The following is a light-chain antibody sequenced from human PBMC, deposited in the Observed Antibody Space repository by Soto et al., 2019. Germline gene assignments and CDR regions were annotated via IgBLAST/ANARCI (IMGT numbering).Light chain of an antibody. CDR2: LNSDGSH. CDR1: SGHSSYA. V-gene: IGLV4-69*01. Sequence: QLVLTQSPSASASLGASVKLTCTLSSGHSSYAIAWYQQRPEKGPRYLMKLNSDGSHSKGDGIPDRFSGSSSGAERYLTIPALQSEEEAEFSCQTGGTGFRVFGGGTKVTVL. J-gene: IGLJ3*02. CDR3: QTGGTGFRV.